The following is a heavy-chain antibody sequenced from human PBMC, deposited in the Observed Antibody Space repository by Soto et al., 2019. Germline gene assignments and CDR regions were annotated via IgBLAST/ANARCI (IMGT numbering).Heavy chain of an antibody. CDR1: GLPFNNYW. D-gene: IGHD3-10*01. J-gene: IGHJ4*02. V-gene: IGHV3-74*01. CDR3: VGGDYAGAGTFYLTDH. Sequence: EVQLVESGGGLVQPGGSLRLSCTASGLPFNNYWMHWVRQAPGKGPVWVSRINGDGRTTTYADSVRGRFTISRDNAKNTVYLQMNSLRAEDTAVYYCVGGDYAGAGTFYLTDHWGQGSLVTVSS. CDR2: INGDGRTT.